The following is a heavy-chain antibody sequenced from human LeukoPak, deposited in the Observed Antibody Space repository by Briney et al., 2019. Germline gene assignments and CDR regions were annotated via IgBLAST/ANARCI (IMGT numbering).Heavy chain of an antibody. CDR2: ISTYNGNT. CDR1: GYTFTNYG. J-gene: IGHJ5*02. D-gene: IGHD4-17*01. CDR3: AATTVTTFWFDP. V-gene: IGHV1-18*01. Sequence: ASVKVSCKASGYTFTNYGISWVRQAPGQGLEWMGWISTYNGNTNYAQKLQGRVTMTRDTSISTAYMELSRLRSDDTAVYYCAATTVTTFWFDPWGQGTLVTVSS.